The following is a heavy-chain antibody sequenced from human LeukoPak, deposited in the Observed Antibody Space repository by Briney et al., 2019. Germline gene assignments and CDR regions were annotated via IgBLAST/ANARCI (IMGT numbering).Heavy chain of an antibody. CDR2: VRYDGSNE. Sequence: PGGSLRLSFAASGLTFSNYEMNWFRQAPGKGLEWVAFVRYDGSNEYYADSVKGRFTISRDNSRNTLYLQMNSLRAEDTGVYSCAKDSNSGYVSVGPNYWGLGTLVTVSS. CDR1: GLTFSNYE. CDR3: AKDSNSGYVSVGPNY. V-gene: IGHV3-30*02. J-gene: IGHJ4*02. D-gene: IGHD5-12*01.